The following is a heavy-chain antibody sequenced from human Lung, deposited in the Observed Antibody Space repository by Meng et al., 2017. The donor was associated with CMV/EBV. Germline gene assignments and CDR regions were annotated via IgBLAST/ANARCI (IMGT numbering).Heavy chain of an antibody. Sequence: GGSLRLSCAASGFTFSTYSMHWVRQAPGKGLEWVSYITSSSATILYRDSVEGRFTISRDNAKNSLYLQMTGLGAEDTAVYYCTTGQTRSLGSYYFDNWGQGTXVTVSS. D-gene: IGHD1-26*01. CDR3: TTGQTRSLGSYYFDN. CDR2: ITSSSATI. V-gene: IGHV3-48*04. J-gene: IGHJ4*02. CDR1: GFTFSTYS.